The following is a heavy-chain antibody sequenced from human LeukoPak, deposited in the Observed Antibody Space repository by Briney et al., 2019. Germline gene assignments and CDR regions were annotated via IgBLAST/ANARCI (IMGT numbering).Heavy chain of an antibody. V-gene: IGHV3-64*01. D-gene: IGHD1-26*01. CDR1: GFTFSSYA. Sequence: GGSLRLSCAASGFTFSSYAMHWVRQAPGKGLEYVSAIGSNGGSTYYANSVNGRFTISRDNSKNTLFLQMGSLIPEDMAVYFCARGTRHGIVGATITYFDYWGQGTLVTVSS. CDR2: IGSNGGST. J-gene: IGHJ4*02. CDR3: ARGTRHGIVGATITYFDY.